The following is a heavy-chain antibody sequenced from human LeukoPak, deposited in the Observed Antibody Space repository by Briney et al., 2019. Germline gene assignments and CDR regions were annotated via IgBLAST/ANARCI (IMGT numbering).Heavy chain of an antibody. CDR1: GGTFSSYA. CDR3: AYSGWYYFDY. J-gene: IGHJ4*02. Sequence: SVKVSCKASGGTFSSYAISWVRQAPGQGLGWMGGIIPIFGTANYAQKFQGRVTITADESTSTAYMELSSLRAEDTSVYYCAYSGWYYFDYWGQGTLVTVSS. V-gene: IGHV1-69*13. D-gene: IGHD6-19*01. CDR2: IIPIFGTA.